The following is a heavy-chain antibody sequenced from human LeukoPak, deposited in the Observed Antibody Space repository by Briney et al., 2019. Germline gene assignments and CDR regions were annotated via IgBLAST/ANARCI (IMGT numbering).Heavy chain of an antibody. CDR1: GYTFSGYY. Sequence: ASVKVSCKASGYTFSGYYMHWVRQAPGQGLEWMGIINPSGGSTSYAQKFQGRVTMTRDTSTSTVYMELSSLRSEDTAVYYCARSEDPHCSGGSCYSSTFDYWGQGTLVTVSS. D-gene: IGHD2-15*01. CDR2: INPSGGST. J-gene: IGHJ4*02. CDR3: ARSEDPHCSGGSCYSSTFDY. V-gene: IGHV1-46*01.